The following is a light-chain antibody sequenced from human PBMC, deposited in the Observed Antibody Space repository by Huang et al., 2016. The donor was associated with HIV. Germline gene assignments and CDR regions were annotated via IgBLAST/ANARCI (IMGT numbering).Light chain of an antibody. CDR2: EAS. V-gene: IGKV3-11*01. CDR3: QERYNWPLT. Sequence: EIVLTQSPATLSLSPGDRATPSCRASQTVRTSLAWYQQKPGQTPRPLIYEASSRAAGIPARFSGSGSGTDFTLTISSLEPEDFAVYYCQERYNWPLTFGPGTKVDVK. J-gene: IGKJ3*01. CDR1: QTVRTS.